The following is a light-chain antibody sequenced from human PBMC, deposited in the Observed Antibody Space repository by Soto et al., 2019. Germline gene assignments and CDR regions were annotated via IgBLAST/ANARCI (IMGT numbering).Light chain of an antibody. CDR3: CSYAGSSTFAYV. V-gene: IGLV2-23*03. CDR1: SSDVGSYNL. Sequence: QSALTQPASVSGSPGQSITISCTGTSSDVGSYNLVSWYQQHPGKAPKLMIYEGSQRPSGVSNRFSGSKSGNTASLTISGLQAEDEADYYCCSYAGSSTFAYVFGTGTKLTVL. CDR2: EGS. J-gene: IGLJ1*01.